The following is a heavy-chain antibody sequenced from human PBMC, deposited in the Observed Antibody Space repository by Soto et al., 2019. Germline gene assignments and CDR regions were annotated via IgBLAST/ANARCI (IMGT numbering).Heavy chain of an antibody. CDR3: ARDLRYSGYDYVPRGYYYYMDV. V-gene: IGHV4-59*01. D-gene: IGHD5-12*01. CDR2: IYYSGST. CDR1: GGSISSYY. J-gene: IGHJ6*03. Sequence: SETLSLTYTVSGGSISSYYWSWIRQPPGKGLEWIGYIYYSGSTNYSPSLKSRVTISVDTSKNQFSLKLSSVTAADTAVYYCARDLRYSGYDYVPRGYYYYMDVWGKGTTVTVSS.